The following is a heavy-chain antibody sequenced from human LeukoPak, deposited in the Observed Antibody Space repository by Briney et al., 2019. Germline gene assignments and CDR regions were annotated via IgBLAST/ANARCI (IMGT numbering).Heavy chain of an antibody. CDR1: GFTFSSYA. V-gene: IGHV3-23*01. D-gene: IGHD3-22*01. CDR2: ISGSGGRT. CDR3: AVSMIAFDF. J-gene: IGHJ4*02. Sequence: GGSLRLSCAASGFTFSSYAMSWVRQAPGKGLEWVSGISGSGGRTDYADSVKGRFSISRDNSKNTLYLQMNSLRAEDTAVYYCAVSMIAFDFWGQGTLVTVSS.